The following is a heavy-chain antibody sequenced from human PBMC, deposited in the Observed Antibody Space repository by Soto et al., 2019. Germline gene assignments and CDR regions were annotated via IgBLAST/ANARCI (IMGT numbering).Heavy chain of an antibody. V-gene: IGHV1-46*01. J-gene: IGHJ4*02. CDR1: GYTFTSYY. D-gene: IGHD3-16*01. CDR2: INPSGGST. CDR3: AREGGVGALDY. Sequence: GASVKVSCKASGYTFTSYYMHWARQAPGQGLEWMGIINPSGGSTSYAQKFQGRVTMTRDTSTSTVYMELSSLRSEDTAVYYCAREGGVGALDYWGQGTLVTVSS.